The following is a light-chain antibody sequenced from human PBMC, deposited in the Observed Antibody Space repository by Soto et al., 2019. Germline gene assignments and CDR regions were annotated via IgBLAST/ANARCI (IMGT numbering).Light chain of an antibody. Sequence: QSLLTQPASVSGSPGQSITISCTGTSSDVGGYNYVSWYQQHPGKAPKLMIYDVSNRPSGVSNRFSGSKSGNTASLTISGLQAEDEADYYCSSYTSSSTLRHVFGTGTKLTVL. CDR3: SSYTSSSTLRHV. CDR2: DVS. V-gene: IGLV2-14*01. J-gene: IGLJ1*01. CDR1: SSDVGGYNY.